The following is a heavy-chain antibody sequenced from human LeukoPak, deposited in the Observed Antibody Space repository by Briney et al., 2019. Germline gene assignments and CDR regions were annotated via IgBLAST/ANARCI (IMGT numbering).Heavy chain of an antibody. CDR1: GFTFSSYA. D-gene: IGHD2-2*01. J-gene: IGHJ6*02. Sequence: GGSLRLSCAASGFTFSSYAMSWVRQAPGKGLEWVSAISGSGGSTYYADSVKGRFNISRDNSKNTLYLQMNSLRAEDTAVYYCAKDRSCSSTSCYAYYYYYYGMDVWGQGTTVTVSS. CDR2: ISGSGGST. V-gene: IGHV3-23*01. CDR3: AKDRSCSSTSCYAYYYYYYGMDV.